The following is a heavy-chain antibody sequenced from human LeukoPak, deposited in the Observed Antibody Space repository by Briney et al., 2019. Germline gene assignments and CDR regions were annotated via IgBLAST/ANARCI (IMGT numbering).Heavy chain of an antibody. CDR1: GGSISSSSYY. V-gene: IGHV4-39*07. CDR3: ARLVGIPPDAFDI. Sequence: PSETLSLTCAVSGGSISSSSYYWGWIRQSPGKGLEWIGSIYYSGRKYYNPSLRSRVTISVDTSKNQFSLKLSSVTAADTAVYYCARLVGIPPDAFDIWGQGTMVTVSS. CDR2: IYYSGRK. D-gene: IGHD7-27*01. J-gene: IGHJ3*02.